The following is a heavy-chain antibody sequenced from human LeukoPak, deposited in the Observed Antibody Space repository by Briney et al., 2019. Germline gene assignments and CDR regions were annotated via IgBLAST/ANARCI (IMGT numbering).Heavy chain of an antibody. J-gene: IGHJ4*02. Sequence: SETLSLTCSVSGGFTTSSSYWSWVRQSPEKGLEWIGSFYSSGEIHYSPSLKSRVTMSVDTSKNQFSLKLSSVTAADTAVYYCATSEGYWGQGTLVTVSS. D-gene: IGHD1-14*01. CDR1: GGFTTSSSY. CDR2: FYSSGEI. V-gene: IGHV4-59*04. CDR3: ATSEGY.